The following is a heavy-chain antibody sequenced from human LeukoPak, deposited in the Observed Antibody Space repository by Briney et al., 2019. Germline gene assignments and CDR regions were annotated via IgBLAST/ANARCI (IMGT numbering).Heavy chain of an antibody. V-gene: IGHV3-74*03. CDR2: INGDGSNT. D-gene: IGHD2-15*01. J-gene: IGHJ3*02. Sequence: GRSLRLSCAASGFTFSSHWMHWVRHAPGEGLGWVSRINGDGSNTTYADSVKGRFTMSRDNAKNTLYLQMNRLRAEDTAVYHWARSKSWYSTDAFGIWGQGTMVTVSS. CDR1: GFTFSSHW. CDR3: ARSKSWYSTDAFGI.